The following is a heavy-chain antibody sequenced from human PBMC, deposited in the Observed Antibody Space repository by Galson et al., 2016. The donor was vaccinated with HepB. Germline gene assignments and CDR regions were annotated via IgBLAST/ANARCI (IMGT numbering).Heavy chain of an antibody. Sequence: CAISGDSVSSNSAVWNWIRQSPSRGLEWLGRTYYGSNWLSDYAASVRSRITVNADTPKNQFSLHLNSVTPDDTAVYYCARAGRRQVGTVDWFDSWGQGIRVTVSS. D-gene: IGHD1-1*01. J-gene: IGHJ5*01. CDR3: ARAGRRQVGTVDWFDS. CDR1: GDSVSSNSAV. V-gene: IGHV6-1*01. CDR2: TYYGSNWLS.